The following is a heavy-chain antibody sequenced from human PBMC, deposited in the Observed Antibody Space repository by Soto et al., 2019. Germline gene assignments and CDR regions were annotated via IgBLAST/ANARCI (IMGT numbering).Heavy chain of an antibody. CDR2: INHSGST. CDR1: GGSFSGYY. V-gene: IGHV4-34*01. D-gene: IGHD6-6*01. CDR3: ARGLCNSSSPRIGAYYYYYYMDV. Sequence: SETLSLTCAVYGGSFSGYYWSWIRQPPGKGLEWIGEINHSGSTNYNPSLKSRVTISVDTSKNQFSLKLSSVTAADTAVYYCARGLCNSSSPRIGAYYYYYYMDVWGKGATVTVSS. J-gene: IGHJ6*03.